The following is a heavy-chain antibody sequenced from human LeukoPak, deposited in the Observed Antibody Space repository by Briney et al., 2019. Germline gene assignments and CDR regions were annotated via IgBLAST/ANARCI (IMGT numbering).Heavy chain of an antibody. J-gene: IGHJ4*02. CDR1: GYTSTSYG. CDR2: ISAYNGNT. CDR3: ARVVSSSNWWYFDY. V-gene: IGHV1-18*01. Sequence: ASVKVSCKASGYTSTSYGISWVRQAPGQGLEWMGWISAYNGNTNSAEKLQGRVTMTADTSTSTAYMELRSLRSDDTAVYYCARVVSSSNWWYFDYWGQGTLVTVSS. D-gene: IGHD6-13*01.